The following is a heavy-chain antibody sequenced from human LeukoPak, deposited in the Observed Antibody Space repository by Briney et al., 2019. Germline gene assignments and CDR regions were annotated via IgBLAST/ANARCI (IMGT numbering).Heavy chain of an antibody. J-gene: IGHJ4*02. V-gene: IGHV1-69*04. CDR2: IIPILGIA. Sequence: GASVKVSCKASGGTFSSYAISWVRQAPGQGLEWMGRIIPILGIANYAQKFQGRVTITADKSTSTAYMELSSLRSEDTAVYYCARDLGGKAPYYFDYWGQGTLVTVSS. CDR1: GGTFSSYA. D-gene: IGHD4-23*01. CDR3: ARDLGGKAPYYFDY.